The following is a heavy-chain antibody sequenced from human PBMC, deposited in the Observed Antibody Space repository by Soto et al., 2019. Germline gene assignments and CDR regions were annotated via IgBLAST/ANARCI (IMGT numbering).Heavy chain of an antibody. J-gene: IGHJ4*02. V-gene: IGHV4-30-4*01. Sequence: QVQLQESGPGLAKPSQTLSLICTVSGGSLTTGDYYWSWIRQSPGEGLEWIGYISRSGNIFYNPSLKRRITISLDTSKNPFSLQLNSVTAADTAVYYCATGNNYAYFYDCWGQGTRVTVSS. CDR2: ISRSGNI. CDR3: ATGNNYAYFYDC. CDR1: GGSLTTGDYY. D-gene: IGHD4-4*01.